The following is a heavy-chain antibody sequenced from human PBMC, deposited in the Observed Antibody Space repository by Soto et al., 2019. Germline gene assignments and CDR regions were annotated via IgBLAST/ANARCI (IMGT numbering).Heavy chain of an antibody. J-gene: IGHJ3*02. Sequence: QAQLVQSGAEMKKPGASVKVSCKAAGYTFSAYTMNRVRQAPGQSLEWMGWINAGSGNTKYSQNFQGRVSITRDTSASTVYMELTGLKSEDTAVYYCARDTETLGPRANDALDIWGQGTMVTVSS. CDR1: GYTFSAYT. V-gene: IGHV1-3*01. D-gene: IGHD3-3*02. CDR2: INAGSGNT. CDR3: ARDTETLGPRANDALDI.